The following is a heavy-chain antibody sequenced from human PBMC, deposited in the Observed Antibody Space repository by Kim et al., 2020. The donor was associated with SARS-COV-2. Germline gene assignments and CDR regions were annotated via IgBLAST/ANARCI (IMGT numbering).Heavy chain of an antibody. V-gene: IGHV4-34*01. CDR3: ARSGCRFKI. D-gene: IGHD5-12*01. CDR1: GGSFSGYY. Sequence: SETLSLTCAVYGGSFSGYYWSWIRQSPGKGLEWLGEINHRGSTYYNPSPKSRVAITVDTSKNQFSLNLMSVTAADTAVYYCARSGCRFKIWGQGTMVTVS. CDR2: INHRGST. J-gene: IGHJ3*02.